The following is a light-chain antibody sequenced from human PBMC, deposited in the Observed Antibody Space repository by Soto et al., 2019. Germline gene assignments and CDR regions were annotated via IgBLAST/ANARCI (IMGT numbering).Light chain of an antibody. CDR2: DAS. V-gene: IGKV3-20*01. Sequence: EIVLTQSPGTLSLSPGERATLSCRASQSVSSSYLAWYQQKPGQAPRLLIYDASTRATGIPDRFSGSGSGTDCTLTISRLEPEDVAVYSCQQYGSSPQTFGQGTKVDI. CDR3: QQYGSSPQT. J-gene: IGKJ1*01. CDR1: QSVSSSY.